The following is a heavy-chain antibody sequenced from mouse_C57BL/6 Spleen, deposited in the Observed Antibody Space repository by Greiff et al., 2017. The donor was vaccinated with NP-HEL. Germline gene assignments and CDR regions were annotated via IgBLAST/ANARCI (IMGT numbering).Heavy chain of an antibody. CDR2: IRYDGSN. J-gene: IGHJ2*01. V-gene: IGHV3-6*01. CDR3: ASADFDY. CDR1: GYSITSGYY. Sequence: VQLQQSGPGLVKPSQSLSLTCSVTGYSITSGYYWNWIRQFPGNKLEWMGYIRYDGSNNYNPSLKNRISITRDTSNNQFFLTLNSVTTEDTATYYCASADFDYWGQGTTLTVSS.